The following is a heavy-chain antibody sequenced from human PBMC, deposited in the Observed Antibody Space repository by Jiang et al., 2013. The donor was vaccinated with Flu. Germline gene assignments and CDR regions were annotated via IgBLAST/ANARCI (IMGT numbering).Heavy chain of an antibody. D-gene: IGHD5-24*01. V-gene: IGHV5-10-1*03. J-gene: IGHJ3*02. Sequence: VQLVESGAEVKKPGESLRISCKGSGYSFTSYWISWVRQMPGKGLEWMGRIDPSDSYTNYSPSFQGHVAISADKSISTAYLQWSSLKASDTAMYYCATHVEMATILYRDIWGQGTMVTVSS. CDR2: IDPSDSYT. CDR1: GYSFTSYW. CDR3: ATHVEMATILYRDI.